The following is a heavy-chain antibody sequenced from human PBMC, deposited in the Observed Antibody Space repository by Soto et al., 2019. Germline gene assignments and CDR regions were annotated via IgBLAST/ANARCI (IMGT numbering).Heavy chain of an antibody. CDR1: GGSFSGYY. V-gene: IGHV4-34*01. CDR3: VRHAPDFDWSSHFDY. Sequence: SETLSLTCAVYGGSFSGYYWSWIRQPPGKGLEWIGEINHSGSTNYNPSLKSRVTISVDTSKNQFSLKVNSVTAADAAVYYCVRHAPDFDWSSHFDYWGQGIQVTVSS. J-gene: IGHJ4*02. D-gene: IGHD3-9*01. CDR2: INHSGST.